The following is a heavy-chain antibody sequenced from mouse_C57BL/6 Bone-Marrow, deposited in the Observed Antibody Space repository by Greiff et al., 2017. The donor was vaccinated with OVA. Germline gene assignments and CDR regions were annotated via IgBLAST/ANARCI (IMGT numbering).Heavy chain of an antibody. CDR3: VRHADSNSFAY. CDR1: GFSFNTYA. D-gene: IGHD2-5*01. CDR2: IRSKSNNYAT. V-gene: IGHV10-1*01. Sequence: EVKVVESGGGLVQPKGSLKLSCAASGFSFNTYAMNWVRQAPGKGLEWVARIRSKSNNYATYYADSVKDRFTISRDDSESMLYLQMNNLKTEDTAMYYCVRHADSNSFAYWGQGTLVTVSA. J-gene: IGHJ3*01.